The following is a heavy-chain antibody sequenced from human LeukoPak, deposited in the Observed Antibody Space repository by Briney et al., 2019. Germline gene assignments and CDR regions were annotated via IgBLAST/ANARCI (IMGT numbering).Heavy chain of an antibody. Sequence: GGSLRLSCAASGFTFSSYGMHWVRQAPGKGLEWVAVISYDGSNKYYADSVKGRFTTSRDNSKNTLYLQMNSLRAEDTAVYYCAKDERQTAAAGPFDYWGQGTLVTVSS. CDR3: AKDERQTAAAGPFDY. J-gene: IGHJ4*02. CDR1: GFTFSSYG. CDR2: ISYDGSNK. V-gene: IGHV3-30*18. D-gene: IGHD6-13*01.